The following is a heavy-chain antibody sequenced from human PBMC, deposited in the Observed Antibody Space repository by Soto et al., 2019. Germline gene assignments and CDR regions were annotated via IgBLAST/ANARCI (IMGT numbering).Heavy chain of an antibody. D-gene: IGHD6-19*01. CDR1: CYSISSGSY. CDR2: IYHGGTT. Sequence: SETLSVTCTFSCYSISSGSYWAWIRQPPGKGPEWIASIYHGGTTFYNPSLKSRITISVDTSNNQFSLKLTSVTAADTAVYYCARVHVMVVAGSTFDYWGHGTLVTVSS. J-gene: IGHJ4*01. CDR3: ARVHVMVVAGSTFDY. V-gene: IGHV4-38-2*02.